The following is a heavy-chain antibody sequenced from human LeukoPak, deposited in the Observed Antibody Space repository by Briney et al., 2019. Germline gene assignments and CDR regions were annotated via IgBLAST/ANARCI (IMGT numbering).Heavy chain of an antibody. CDR3: AKDPHPYSSSWPIIYYFDY. CDR2: IFGSGDTT. D-gene: IGHD6-13*01. J-gene: IGHJ4*02. V-gene: IGHV3-23*01. CDR1: GFPFSSYA. Sequence: WGSLRLSCAASGFPFSSYAMNWVRQAPGKGLEWVSIIFGSGDTTYYADSVKGRFTVSRDNSKNTLYLQMNSLRAEDTAVYYCAKDPHPYSSSWPIIYYFDYWGQGTLVTVSS.